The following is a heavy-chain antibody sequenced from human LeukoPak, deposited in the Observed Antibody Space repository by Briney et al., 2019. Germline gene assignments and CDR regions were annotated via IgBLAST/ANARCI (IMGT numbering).Heavy chain of an antibody. J-gene: IGHJ4*02. CDR2: ISGDGVST. Sequence: GGSLRLSCVASGLPIADFAMHWVRQAPGKGLEWVSLISGDGVSTFYADSVKGRFSISRDNSKNSLSLEMNSLRVEDTAIYYCAKGQELDDGVFDSWGQGTLVTVSS. CDR3: AKGQELDDGVFDS. D-gene: IGHD1-1*01. V-gene: IGHV3-43*02. CDR1: GLPIADFA.